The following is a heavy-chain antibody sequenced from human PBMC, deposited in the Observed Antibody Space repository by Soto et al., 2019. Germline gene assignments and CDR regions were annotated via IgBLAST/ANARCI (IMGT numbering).Heavy chain of an antibody. CDR2: IYHSGST. Sequence: QVQLQESGPGLVKPSGTLSLTCAVSGGSISSSNWWSWVRQPPGKGLEWIGEIYHSGSTNYNPSLKSRVTIPGDKSKNQCPLKLSSVTAADTAVYYCARAGADIAAAARWGWFDPWGQGTLVTVSS. D-gene: IGHD6-13*01. CDR1: GGSISSSNW. J-gene: IGHJ5*02. V-gene: IGHV4-4*02. CDR3: ARAGADIAAAARWGWFDP.